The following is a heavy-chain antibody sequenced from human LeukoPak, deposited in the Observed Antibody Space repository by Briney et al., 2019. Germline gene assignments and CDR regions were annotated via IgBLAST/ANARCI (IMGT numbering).Heavy chain of an antibody. J-gene: IGHJ4*02. V-gene: IGHV3-7*01. CDR1: GFTFSNYW. Sequence: GRSLRLSCAASGFTFSNYWLSWVRQVPGKGPEWVANIRQDAKEIYYVDSVKGRFTISRDNAKNSLYLQMDSLRVDDTAVYYCARDKVSGPTLLDYWGQGTLVTVSS. D-gene: IGHD5/OR15-5a*01. CDR3: ARDKVSGPTLLDY. CDR2: IRQDAKEI.